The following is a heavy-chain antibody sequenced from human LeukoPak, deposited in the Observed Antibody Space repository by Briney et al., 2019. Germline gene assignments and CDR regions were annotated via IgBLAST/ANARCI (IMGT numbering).Heavy chain of an antibody. CDR1: GGSISSYY. CDR3: ARLSRGYSYGYYYYYYMDV. J-gene: IGHJ6*03. D-gene: IGHD5-18*01. CDR2: IYYSGST. Sequence: PSETLSLTCTVSGGSISSYYWGWIRQPPGKGLEWIGSIYYSGSTYYNPSLKSRVTISVDTSKNQFSLKLSSVTAADTAVYYCARLSRGYSYGYYYYYYMDVWGKGTTVTISS. V-gene: IGHV4-39*01.